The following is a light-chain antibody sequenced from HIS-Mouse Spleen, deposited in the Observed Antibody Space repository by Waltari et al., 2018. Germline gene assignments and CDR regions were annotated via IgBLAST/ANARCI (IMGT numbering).Light chain of an antibody. CDR1: QSVSSSY. V-gene: IGKV3-20*01. CDR2: GAP. CDR3: QQYGSSPRT. J-gene: IGKJ1*01. Sequence: EIVLTQSPGTLSLSPGERATSSCRASQSVSSSYLAWYEQKPGQAPRLLIYGAPSRAPGIPDRFSGNGSGTDFTLTISRLEPEDFAVYYCQQYGSSPRTFGQGTKVEIK.